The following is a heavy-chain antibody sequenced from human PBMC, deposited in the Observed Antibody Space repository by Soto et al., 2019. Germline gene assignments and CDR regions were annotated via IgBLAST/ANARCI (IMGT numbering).Heavy chain of an antibody. D-gene: IGHD3-10*01. CDR2: IIPIFATP. V-gene: IGHV1-69*06. Sequence: ASVKVSCKASGGPFSDYSSNWVRQAPGQGLEWMGGIIPIFATPNYAQKFQGRVTITADKSTRTAYMGLSNLRSEDTAIYFCARDPASGANSCLGSVDYSRQGTPVTVSS. CDR3: ARDPASGANSCLGSVDY. CDR1: GGPFSDYS. J-gene: IGHJ4*02.